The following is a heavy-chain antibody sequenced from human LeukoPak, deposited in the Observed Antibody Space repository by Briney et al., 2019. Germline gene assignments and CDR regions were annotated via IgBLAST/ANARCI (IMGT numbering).Heavy chain of an antibody. Sequence: PGGSLRLSCAASGFTFSNAWMSWVRQAPGKGLEWVGRIKSKTDGGTTDYAAPVKGRFTISRDDSKNTLYLQMNSLKTEDTAVYYCTTEDSSGYYYGWHFDSWGQGTMVAVSS. CDR1: GFTFSNAW. D-gene: IGHD3-22*01. CDR2: IKSKTDGGTT. CDR3: TTEDSSGYYYGWHFDS. V-gene: IGHV3-15*01. J-gene: IGHJ3*02.